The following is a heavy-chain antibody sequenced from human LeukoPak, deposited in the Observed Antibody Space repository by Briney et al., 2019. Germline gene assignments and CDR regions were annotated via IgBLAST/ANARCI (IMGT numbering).Heavy chain of an antibody. CDR2: INHSGST. D-gene: IGHD1-26*01. CDR1: GGSFSGYY. CDR3: ARRIRWEYYFDY. J-gene: IGHJ4*02. Sequence: PSETLSLTCAVYGGSFSGYYWSWIRQPPGKGLEWMGEINHSGSTNYNPSPKSRVTISVDTSKNPFSLKLSSVTAADPAVYYCARRIRWEYYFDYWGQGTLVTVSS. V-gene: IGHV4-34*01.